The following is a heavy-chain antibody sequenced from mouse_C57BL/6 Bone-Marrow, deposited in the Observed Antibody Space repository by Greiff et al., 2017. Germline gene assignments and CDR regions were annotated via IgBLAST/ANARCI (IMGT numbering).Heavy chain of an antibody. D-gene: IGHD2-3*01. CDR3: ARGLLLAY. Sequence: VQLQQSGAELVRPGASVKLSCKASGYTFTDYYINWVKQRPGQGLEWIARIYPGSGNTYYNEKFKGKATLTAEKSSSTAYMQLSSLTSEDSAVYFCARGLLLAYWGHGTLVTVSA. J-gene: IGHJ3*01. V-gene: IGHV1-76*01. CDR2: IYPGSGNT. CDR1: GYTFTDYY.